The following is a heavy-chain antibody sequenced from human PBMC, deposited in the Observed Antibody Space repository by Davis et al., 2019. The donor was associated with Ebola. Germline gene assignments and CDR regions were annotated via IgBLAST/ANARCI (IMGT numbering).Heavy chain of an antibody. CDR3: AKFDSDFPFFDS. Sequence: GGSLRLSCAASGFIVSSNYMSWVRQTPGKGLEWVSSITPTGSYIAYADSVKGQSTLSRDNTKNSLFLQMDSLRVEDTAVYYCAKFDSDFPFFDSWGQGTLVTVSS. V-gene: IGHV3-21*01. CDR2: ITPTGSYI. CDR1: GFIVSSNY. D-gene: IGHD4-11*01. J-gene: IGHJ4*02.